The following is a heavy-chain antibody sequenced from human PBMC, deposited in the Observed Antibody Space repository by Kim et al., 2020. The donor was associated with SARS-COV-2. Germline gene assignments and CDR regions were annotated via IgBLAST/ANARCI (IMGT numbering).Heavy chain of an antibody. CDR2: I. J-gene: IGHJ4*01. V-gene: IGHV3-21*04. Sequence: ISYADSLKGRVTISRDNARNSLYLQMNSLRAEDTALYCCARDGGDYACFDYWGHGTLVTVSS. D-gene: IGHD4-17*01. CDR3: ARDGGDYACFDY.